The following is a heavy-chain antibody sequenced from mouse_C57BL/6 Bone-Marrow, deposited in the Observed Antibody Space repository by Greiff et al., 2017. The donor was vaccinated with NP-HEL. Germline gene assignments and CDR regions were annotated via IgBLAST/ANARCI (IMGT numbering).Heavy chain of an antibody. Sequence: EVQGVESGGGLVQPGGSMKLSCVASGFTFSNYWMNWVRQSPEKGLEWVAQIRLKSDNYATYYAESVKGRFTISRDDSKSSVYLQMNNLRAEDTGIYYCTEGPGTAYCGQGTTLTVSS. CDR2: IRLKSDNYAT. CDR1: GFTFSNYW. J-gene: IGHJ2*01. D-gene: IGHD4-1*01. V-gene: IGHV6-3*01. CDR3: TEGPGTAY.